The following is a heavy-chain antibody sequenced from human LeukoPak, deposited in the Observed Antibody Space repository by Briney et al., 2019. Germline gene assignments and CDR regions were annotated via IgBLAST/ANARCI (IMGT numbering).Heavy chain of an antibody. D-gene: IGHD3-10*01. CDR2: IHTSGNT. CDR3: ARDSWFGDHRVFDI. Sequence: SETLSLTCTVSGVSISSYYWSWIRQPAGKGLEWIGRIHTSGNTNYNPSLKSRVTMSVDTSKNQFSLKLSSVTVADTAVYYCARDSWFGDHRVFDIWGQGTMVTVSS. V-gene: IGHV4-4*07. CDR1: GVSISSYY. J-gene: IGHJ3*02.